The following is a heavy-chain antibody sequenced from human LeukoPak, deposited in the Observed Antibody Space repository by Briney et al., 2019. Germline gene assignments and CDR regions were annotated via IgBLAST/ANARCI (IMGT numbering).Heavy chain of an antibody. CDR1: GFTFSSYA. CDR3: ARDHYSSGSY. Sequence: GRSLRLSCAASGFTFSSYAMHWVRQAPGKGLEWVAVISYDGSNKYYADSVKGRFTISGDNSKNTLYLQMNSLRAEDTAVYYCARDHYSSGSYWGQGTLVTVSS. CDR2: ISYDGSNK. D-gene: IGHD6-19*01. V-gene: IGHV3-30*04. J-gene: IGHJ4*02.